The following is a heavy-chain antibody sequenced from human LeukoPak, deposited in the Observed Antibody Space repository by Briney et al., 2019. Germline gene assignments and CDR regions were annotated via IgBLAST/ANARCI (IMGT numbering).Heavy chain of an antibody. D-gene: IGHD3-22*01. J-gene: IGHJ3*02. CDR2: INHSGST. CDR3: ARDQPGIYYYDSTYAFDI. Sequence: SETLSLTCAVYGGSFSGYYWSWIRQPPGKGLEWIGEINHSGSTNYNPSLKSRVTISVDTSKNQFSLKLSSVTAADTAVYYCARDQPGIYYYDSTYAFDIWGQGTMVTISS. CDR1: GGSFSGYY. V-gene: IGHV4-34*01.